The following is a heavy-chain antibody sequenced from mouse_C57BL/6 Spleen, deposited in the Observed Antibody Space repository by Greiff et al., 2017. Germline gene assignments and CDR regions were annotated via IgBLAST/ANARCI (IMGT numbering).Heavy chain of an antibody. CDR3: TYYQYRFAY. V-gene: IGHV6-3*01. CDR2: IRLKSDNYAT. Sequence: EVQVVESGGGLVQPGGSMKLSCVASGFTFSNYWMNWVRQSPEKGLEWVAQIRLKSDNYATHYAESVKGRFTISRDDSKSSVYLQMNNLRAEDTGIYYCTYYQYRFAYWGQGTLVTVSA. J-gene: IGHJ3*01. D-gene: IGHD1-1*01. CDR1: GFTFSNYW.